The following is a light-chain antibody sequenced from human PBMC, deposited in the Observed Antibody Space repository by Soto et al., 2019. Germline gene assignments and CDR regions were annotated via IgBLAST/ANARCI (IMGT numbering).Light chain of an antibody. CDR2: DVS. CDR3: CSYAGSFVV. CDR1: SSDVGGYNY. Sequence: QSALPQPRSVSGSPGQSVTISCTGTSSDVGGYNYVSWYQQHPGKAPKLMIYDVSKRPSGVPDRFSGSKSGNTASLTISGLQAEDEADYYCCSYAGSFVVFGGGTKVTVL. J-gene: IGLJ2*01. V-gene: IGLV2-11*01.